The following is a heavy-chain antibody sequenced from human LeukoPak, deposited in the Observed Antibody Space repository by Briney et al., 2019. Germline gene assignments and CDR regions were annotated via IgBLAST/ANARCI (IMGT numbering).Heavy chain of an antibody. CDR1: GFTFISSA. CDR2: IRGSGGST. Sequence: GGSLRLSCAASGFTFISSAMSWVRQAPGKGLEWVSAIRGSGGSTYYADSVKGRFTISRDNSNNTLYLQMNSLRAEDMAIYYCARAPCSGGSCAFDFWGQGTLVTVSS. V-gene: IGHV3-23*01. D-gene: IGHD2-15*01. CDR3: ARAPCSGGSCAFDF. J-gene: IGHJ4*02.